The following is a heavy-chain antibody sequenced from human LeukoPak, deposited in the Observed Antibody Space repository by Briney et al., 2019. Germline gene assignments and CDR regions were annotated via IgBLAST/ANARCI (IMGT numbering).Heavy chain of an antibody. D-gene: IGHD6-19*01. CDR1: GFTFSSYA. CDR2: ISYDGSNK. J-gene: IGHJ3*02. Sequence: GGSLRLSCAASGFTFSSYAMHWVRQAPGKGLEWVAVISYDGSNKYYADSVKGRFTISRDNSKNTLYLQMNSLRAEDTAVYYCARAGDKWLVKALADAFDIWGQGTMVTVSS. V-gene: IGHV3-30*04. CDR3: ARAGDKWLVKALADAFDI.